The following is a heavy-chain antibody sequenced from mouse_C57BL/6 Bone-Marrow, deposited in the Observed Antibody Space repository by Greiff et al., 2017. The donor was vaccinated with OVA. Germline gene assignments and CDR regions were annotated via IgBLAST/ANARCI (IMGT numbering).Heavy chain of an antibody. CDR1: GFNIKDDY. J-gene: IGHJ2*01. D-gene: IGHD2-2*01. CDR2: IDTENGDT. CDR3: TTWSYGYDGSFDY. V-gene: IGHV14-4*01. Sequence: EVQLQQSGAELVRPGASVKLSCTASGFNIKDDYMHWVKQRPEKGLEWIGWIDTENGDTEYASTFQGKATITADTSYNTAYLQLSSLTSEDTAVYDGTTWSYGYDGSFDYWGQGTTLTVSS.